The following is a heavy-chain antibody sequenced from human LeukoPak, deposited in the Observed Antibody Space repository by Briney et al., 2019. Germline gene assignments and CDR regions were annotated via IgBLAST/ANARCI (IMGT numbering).Heavy chain of an antibody. CDR2: ISSSSSAV. CDR3: ARDHAVAGD. J-gene: IGHJ4*02. D-gene: IGHD6-19*01. Sequence: GGSLRLSCAASGFTFSNYNMNWVRQVPGKGLEWVSYISSSSSAVYYADSVKGRLTISRDNGKNSLFLQMNSLRDEDTAVYYCARDHAVAGDWGQGTLVTVSS. CDR1: GFTFSNYN. V-gene: IGHV3-48*02.